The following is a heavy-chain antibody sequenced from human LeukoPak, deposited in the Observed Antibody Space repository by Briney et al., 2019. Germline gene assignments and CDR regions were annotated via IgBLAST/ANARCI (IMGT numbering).Heavy chain of an antibody. V-gene: IGHV1-46*01. J-gene: IGHJ4*02. CDR2: INPSGGST. CDR3: ARGTPYYDSSGYPFDY. Sequence: WVSVTVSCKASGYTFTSYYMHWVRQAPGQGLEWMGIINPSGGSTSYAQKFQGRVTMTRDTSTSTVYMELSSLRSEDTAVYYCARGTPYYDSSGYPFDYWGQGTLVTVSS. CDR1: GYTFTSYY. D-gene: IGHD3-22*01.